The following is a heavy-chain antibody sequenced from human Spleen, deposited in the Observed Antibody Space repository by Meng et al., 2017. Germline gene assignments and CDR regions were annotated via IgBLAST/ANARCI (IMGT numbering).Heavy chain of an antibody. CDR1: GFSFTDAW. D-gene: IGHD6-13*01. J-gene: IGHJ4*02. Sequence: GESLKISCVASGFSFTDAWMSWVRQAPGKGLEWVGRIKSNSDGGTTDYAAPVKGRFTISRDDSKNTLYLQMNSLITEDTAVYFCATGAAATDHWGQGTLVNVSS. CDR3: ATGAAATDH. V-gene: IGHV3-15*01. CDR2: IKSNSDGGTT.